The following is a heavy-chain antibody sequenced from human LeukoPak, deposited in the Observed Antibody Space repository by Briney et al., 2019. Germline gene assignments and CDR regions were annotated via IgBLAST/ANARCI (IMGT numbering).Heavy chain of an antibody. CDR3: SRHALYSSSWYFFVH. Sequence: SETLSLTCTVSGGSIRSSRYYWGWTRQPPGKGLEWIGSIYYSGSTYYIPSPESRLTMSVATSKNQFSLKLTSVTAADTAVYYFSRHALYSSSWYFFVHWDQGTLVTASS. V-gene: IGHV4-39*01. D-gene: IGHD6-13*01. CDR2: IYYSGST. CDR1: GGSIRSSRYY. J-gene: IGHJ4*02.